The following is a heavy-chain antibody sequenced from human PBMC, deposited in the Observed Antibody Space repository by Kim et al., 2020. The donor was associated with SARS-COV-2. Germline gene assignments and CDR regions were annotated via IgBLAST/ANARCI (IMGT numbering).Heavy chain of an antibody. Sequence: ASVKVSCKVSGYTLTELSMHWVRQAPGKGLEWMGGFDPEDGETIYAQKFEGRVTMTEDTSTDTAYMELSSLRSEETAVYYCATSMVRGVISYYGMDVWGQGTTVTVSS. CDR2: FDPEDGET. V-gene: IGHV1-24*01. CDR3: ATSMVRGVISYYGMDV. J-gene: IGHJ6*02. D-gene: IGHD3-10*01. CDR1: GYTLTELS.